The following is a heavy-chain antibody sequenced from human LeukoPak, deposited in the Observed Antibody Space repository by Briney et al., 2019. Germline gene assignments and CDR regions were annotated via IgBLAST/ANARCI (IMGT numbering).Heavy chain of an antibody. V-gene: IGHV4-31*03. Sequence: SQTLSLTCTVSGDSMTRGGYYWSWVRQHPGKGLEWVGFIYHSGTTFYNPSLESRATISVDTSQNQFSLKLTSVTAADTAVYYCARAVDYRNYFDYWGQGTLVTVSP. J-gene: IGHJ4*02. CDR2: IYHSGTT. CDR1: GDSMTRGGYY. D-gene: IGHD4-11*01. CDR3: ARAVDYRNYFDY.